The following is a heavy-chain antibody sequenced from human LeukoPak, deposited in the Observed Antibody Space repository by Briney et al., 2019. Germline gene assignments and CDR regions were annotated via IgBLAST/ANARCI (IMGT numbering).Heavy chain of an antibody. D-gene: IGHD4-23*01. CDR1: GFTFDDYA. CDR2: ISWNSGSI. V-gene: IGHV3-9*03. Sequence: GRSLRLSCAASGFTFDDYAMHWVRQAPGKGLEWVSGISWNSGSIGYADSVKGRFTISRDNAKNSLYLQMNSLRAEDMALYYCAATVGFGAFDIWGQGTMVTVSS. J-gene: IGHJ3*02. CDR3: AATVGFGAFDI.